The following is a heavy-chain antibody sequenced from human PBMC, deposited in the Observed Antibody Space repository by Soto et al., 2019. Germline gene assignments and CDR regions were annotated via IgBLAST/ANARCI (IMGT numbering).Heavy chain of an antibody. CDR3: ARGGMAAAGRQGN. Sequence: QVQLVHSGAEVKRPGSSVRVSCKASGGTFNSYTISWVRQAPGQGPEWMGRIIPVLGVANYAQTFQGRVTIAADKSTSTVYMDLRSLRSEDAAVYSCARGGMAAAGRQGNWGQGNVVTVSS. V-gene: IGHV1-69*02. CDR2: IIPVLGVA. J-gene: IGHJ4*02. CDR1: GGTFNSYT. D-gene: IGHD6-13*01.